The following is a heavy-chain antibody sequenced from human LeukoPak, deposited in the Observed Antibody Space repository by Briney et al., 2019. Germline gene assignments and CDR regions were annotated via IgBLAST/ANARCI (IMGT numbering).Heavy chain of an antibody. CDR1: GGSISSYY. Sequence: TSETLSLTCTVSGGSISSYYWNWIRQPPGKGLEWIGYIHYSGSTNYNPSLKSRVTISVDTSQNQYSLNLSSVTAADTAVYYCARMGVMGTVFDYWGQGTLVTVSS. D-gene: IGHD2-21*01. CDR3: ARMGVMGTVFDY. J-gene: IGHJ4*02. V-gene: IGHV4-59*01. CDR2: IHYSGST.